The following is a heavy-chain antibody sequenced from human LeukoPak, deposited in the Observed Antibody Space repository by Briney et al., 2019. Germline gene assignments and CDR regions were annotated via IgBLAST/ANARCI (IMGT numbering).Heavy chain of an antibody. CDR3: ATAYCYSTSCPFPYNFDY. V-gene: IGHV1-18*01. Sequence: GSVNVSCKASGYTHPRHGISSVRQAPGQGLAWMGWTNTFNANANYAQKVQGRVTMTTGTFTSTAYIELRRLSSDDTAVYYAATAYCYSTSCPFPYNFDYWVQGTLVTVSS. J-gene: IGHJ4*02. CDR1: GYTHPRHG. CDR2: TNTFNANA. D-gene: IGHD2-2*01.